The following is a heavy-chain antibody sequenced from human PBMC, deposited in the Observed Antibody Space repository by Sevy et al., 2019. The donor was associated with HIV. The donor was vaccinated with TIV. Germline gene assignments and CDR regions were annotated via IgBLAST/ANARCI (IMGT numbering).Heavy chain of an antibody. CDR1: GFTFSGSA. J-gene: IGHJ4*02. D-gene: IGHD3-10*01. CDR3: TRHRLSMVRGIIMAHYFDY. Sequence: GGSLRLSCAASGFTFSGSAIHWVRQASGKGLEWVGRIRSTSNSHDTAYAASVKGRFTISRDDSKNTAYLQMNSLKTEDTAVYYCTRHRLSMVRGIIMAHYFDYWGPGTLVTVSS. V-gene: IGHV3-73*01. CDR2: IRSTSNSHDT.